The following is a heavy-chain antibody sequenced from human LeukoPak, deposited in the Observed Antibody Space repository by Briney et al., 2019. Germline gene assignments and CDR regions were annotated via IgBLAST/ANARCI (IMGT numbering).Heavy chain of an antibody. CDR2: VSGSGGYT. Sequence: GGSLRLSCAASGFTFSSYAMSWVRQAPGQGLDWVSSVSGSGGYTYYAGSVKGRFTISRDNSKNTLYLQMNSLRAEDTAIYYCAKDRPNYYDSSGHYYRRDGDYWGQGTLVTVSS. CDR3: AKDRPNYYDSSGHYYRRDGDY. D-gene: IGHD3-22*01. J-gene: IGHJ4*02. CDR1: GFTFSSYA. V-gene: IGHV3-23*01.